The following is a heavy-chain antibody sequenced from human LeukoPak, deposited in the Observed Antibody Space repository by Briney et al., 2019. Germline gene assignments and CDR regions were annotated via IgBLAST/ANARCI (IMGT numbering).Heavy chain of an antibody. CDR2: INPNSGGT. D-gene: IGHD5-18*01. J-gene: IGHJ5*02. Sequence: ASVKVSCKASGYTFTGYYMHWVRQAPGQGLEWMGWINPNSGGTNYAQKFQGRVTMTRDTSISTAYMELSRLRSDDTAVYYCARVSVTAMVKVWFDPWGQGTLVTVSS. CDR1: GYTFTGYY. CDR3: ARVSVTAMVKVWFDP. V-gene: IGHV1-2*02.